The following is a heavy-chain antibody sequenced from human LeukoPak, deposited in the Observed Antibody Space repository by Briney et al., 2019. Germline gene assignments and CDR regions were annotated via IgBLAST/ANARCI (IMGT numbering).Heavy chain of an antibody. D-gene: IGHD3-22*01. CDR3: AKETPNYYDSSGYFDS. CDR1: GFTFSSFA. V-gene: IGHV3-23*01. J-gene: IGHJ4*02. Sequence: GGSLRLSCAASGFTFSSFAMSWVRQAPGKGLEWVSTVSFSAVSMFYADSVEGRFTISRDNSKNTLYLQMNSLRADDTAIYYCAKETPNYYDSSGYFDSWGQGTLVTVSS. CDR2: VSFSAVSM.